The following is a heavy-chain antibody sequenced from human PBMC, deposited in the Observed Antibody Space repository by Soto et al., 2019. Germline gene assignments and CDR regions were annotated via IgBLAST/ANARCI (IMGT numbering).Heavy chain of an antibody. CDR3: ARYRGYCSGGSCYPYNWFDP. Sequence: SETLSLTCTVSGGSISSSSYYWGWIRQPPGKGLEWIGSIYYSGSTYYNPSLKSRVTISVDTSKNQFSLKLSSVTAADTAVYYCARYRGYCSGGSCYPYNWFDPWGQGTMVTVSS. CDR2: IYYSGST. J-gene: IGHJ5*02. V-gene: IGHV4-39*01. CDR1: GGSISSSSYY. D-gene: IGHD2-15*01.